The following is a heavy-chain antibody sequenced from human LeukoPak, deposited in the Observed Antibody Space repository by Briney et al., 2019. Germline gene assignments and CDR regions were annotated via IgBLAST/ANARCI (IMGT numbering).Heavy chain of an antibody. D-gene: IGHD3-10*01. J-gene: IGHJ4*02. V-gene: IGHV4-59*01. CDR3: ARDSELLWFGGFGY. Sequence: SETLSLTCTVSGGSISSYYWSWIRRPPGKGLECIGYIYYSGSTNYNPSLKSRVTISVDTSKNQFSLKLSSVTAADTAVYYCARDSELLWFGGFGYWGQGTLVTVSS. CDR1: GGSISSYY. CDR2: IYYSGST.